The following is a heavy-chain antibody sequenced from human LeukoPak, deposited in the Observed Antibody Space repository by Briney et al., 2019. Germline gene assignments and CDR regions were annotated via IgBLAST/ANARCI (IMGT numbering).Heavy chain of an antibody. CDR2: IWYDGGNK. Sequence: QTGGSLRLSCAASGFTFSSYGMHWVRQAPGKGLEWVAVIWYDGGNKYYADSVKGRFTISRDNSKNTLYLQMNSLRAEDTAVYYCARGPLGYCSGGSCSAEQFDYWGQGTLVTVSS. J-gene: IGHJ4*02. D-gene: IGHD2-15*01. CDR1: GFTFSSYG. CDR3: ARGPLGYCSGGSCSAEQFDY. V-gene: IGHV3-33*01.